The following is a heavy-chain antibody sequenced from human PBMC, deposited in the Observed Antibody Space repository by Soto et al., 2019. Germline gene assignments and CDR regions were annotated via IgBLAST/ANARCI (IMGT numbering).Heavy chain of an antibody. CDR1: GFTLGRYG. Sequence: GGSLRLSCAASGFTLGRYGMSWVRQAPGKGLEWVSAVSPNGQGIYCADSVRGRFTISRDFSKNTVFLHMDSLRAEDTAVYYCAKDRDYPRDYFHYWGQGTLVTVSS. V-gene: IGHV3-23*01. J-gene: IGHJ4*02. CDR3: AKDRDYPRDYFHY. CDR2: VSPNGQGI. D-gene: IGHD3-10*01.